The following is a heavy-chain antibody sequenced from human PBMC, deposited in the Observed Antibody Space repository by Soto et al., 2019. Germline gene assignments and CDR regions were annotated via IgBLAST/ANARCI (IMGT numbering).Heavy chain of an antibody. D-gene: IGHD2-21*02. Sequence: PGGSLRLSCSVSGFSFSNYAMTWVRQAPGKGLELVSSISGGGGGTHYADSVKGRFTISRDNSKNTLYLQMNSLRAEDTAVYYCARDLTVTAIPGGSDYWGQGTLVTVSS. J-gene: IGHJ4*02. CDR1: GFSFSNYA. CDR3: ARDLTVTAIPGGSDY. CDR2: ISGGGGGT. V-gene: IGHV3-23*01.